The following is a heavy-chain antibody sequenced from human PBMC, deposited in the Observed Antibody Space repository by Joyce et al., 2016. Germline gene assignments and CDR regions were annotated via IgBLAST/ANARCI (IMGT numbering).Heavy chain of an antibody. V-gene: IGHV4-59*01. CDR2: IFHTGNS. Sequence: QVQLQESGPGLVKPSETLSLTCTVSGASISSYYWTWIRQPPGKGLEWIGTIFHTGNSHYTPSLSGRVSMSVDTYKGQFSLEVISRGAAETAVYYCARRGIAVAENHAFDIWGRGTVVSVSS. J-gene: IGHJ3*02. CDR1: GASISSYY. CDR3: ARRGIAVAENHAFDI. D-gene: IGHD6-19*01.